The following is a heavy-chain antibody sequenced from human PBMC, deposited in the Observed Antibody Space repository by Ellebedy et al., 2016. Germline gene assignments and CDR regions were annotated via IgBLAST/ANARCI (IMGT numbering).Heavy chain of an antibody. CDR1: GFTVSSIY. CDR3: ARGNGSYIYYFDY. V-gene: IGHV3-53*01. J-gene: IGHJ4*02. D-gene: IGHD6-19*01. CDR2: IYSGGGT. Sequence: GGSLRLSCAASGFTVSSIYMSWVRQAPGKGLEWVSIIYSGGGTYYTDSVKGRFTISRDNSKNTLYLQMNSLRAEDTAVYYCARGNGSYIYYFDYWGQGTLVTVSS.